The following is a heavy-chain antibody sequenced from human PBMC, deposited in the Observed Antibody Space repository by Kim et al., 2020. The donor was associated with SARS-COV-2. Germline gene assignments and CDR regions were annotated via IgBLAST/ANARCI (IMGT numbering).Heavy chain of an antibody. CDR1: GGSVSSSSSY. CDR2: FCYTETT. Sequence: SETLSLTCTVSGGSVSSSSSYWGWIRQPPGKGLEWIGSFCYTETTYYTPSLKSQLTISVDTSNNQFSLRLNSVTAADTAVCYCARHYARGSGRYLPFDSWRRETRDPVSS. J-gene: IGHJ4*02. D-gene: IGHD3-10*01. V-gene: IGHV4-39*01. CDR3: ARHYARGSGRYLPFDS.